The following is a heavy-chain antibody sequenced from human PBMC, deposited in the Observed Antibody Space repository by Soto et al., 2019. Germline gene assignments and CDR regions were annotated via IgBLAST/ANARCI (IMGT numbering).Heavy chain of an antibody. CDR1: GFTFSSYS. D-gene: IGHD4-4*01. J-gene: IGHJ6*02. Sequence: LRLSCAASGFTFSSYSMNWVRQAPGKGLEWVSYISSSSTIYYADSVKGRFTISRDNAKNSLYLQMNSLRDEDTAVYYCAREWTTVTTDYYYYVMAFWAQGTTVPGSS. V-gene: IGHV3-48*02. CDR2: ISSSSTI. CDR3: AREWTTVTTDYYYYVMAF.